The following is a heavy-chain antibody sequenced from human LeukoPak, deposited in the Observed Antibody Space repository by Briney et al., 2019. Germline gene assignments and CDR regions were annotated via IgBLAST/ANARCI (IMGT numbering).Heavy chain of an antibody. V-gene: IGHV4-39*07. CDR2: VYYSGTT. J-gene: IGHJ4*02. Sequence: SETLSLTCSVSGDSIGLSFYYWGWIRQPPGKALEWIGSVYYSGTTSYNPSLKSRVTISVDMSKNHFSLRLRSVTAADTAMYYCARGTLYRGWSYYLDFWGQGSQVTVSS. CDR3: ARGTLYRGWSYYLDF. CDR1: GDSIGLSFYY. D-gene: IGHD6-19*01.